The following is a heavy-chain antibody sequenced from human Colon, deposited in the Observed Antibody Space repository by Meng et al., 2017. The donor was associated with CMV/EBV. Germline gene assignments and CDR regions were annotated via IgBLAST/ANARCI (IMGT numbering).Heavy chain of an antibody. CDR3: ARCEGDPDRGVAGTLVDY. CDR2: ISSSGSTI. Sequence: GGSLRLSCAVSGFTFSNYAMNWVRQAPGKGLEWVSYISSSGSTIYYADSVKGRFTISRDNAKNSLYLQMNSLRAEDTAVYYCARCEGDPDRGVAGTLVDYWGQGTLVTVSS. CDR1: GFTFSNYA. J-gene: IGHJ4*02. V-gene: IGHV3-11*01. D-gene: IGHD6-19*01.